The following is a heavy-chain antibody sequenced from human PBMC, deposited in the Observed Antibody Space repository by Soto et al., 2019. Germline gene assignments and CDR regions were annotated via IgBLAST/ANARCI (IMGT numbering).Heavy chain of an antibody. CDR3: TTDPPPPQVKLTGELGLDY. Sequence: GGSLRLSCAASGFTFSNAWMSWVRQAPGKGLEWVGRIKSKTDGGTTDFAAPVKGRFTISRDDSKNTLYLQMNSLKTEDQAVYYRTTDPPPPQVKLTGELGLDYWGQGTLVTVSS. V-gene: IGHV3-15*01. CDR2: IKSKTDGGTT. J-gene: IGHJ4*02. CDR1: GFTFSNAW. D-gene: IGHD7-27*01.